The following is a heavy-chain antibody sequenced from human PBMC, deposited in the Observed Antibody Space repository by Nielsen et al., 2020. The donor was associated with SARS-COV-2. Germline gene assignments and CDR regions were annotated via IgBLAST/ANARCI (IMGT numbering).Heavy chain of an antibody. CDR2: ISSSSSTI. CDR1: GFTFSSYS. CDR3: ARDLYYDSSGFDY. V-gene: IGHV3-48*04. Sequence: GGSLRLSCAASGFTFSSYSMNWVRQAPGKGLEWVSYISSSSSTIYYADSVKGRFTISRDNAKNTLYLQMNSLRAEDTAVYYCARDLYYDSSGFDYWGQGTLVTVSS. J-gene: IGHJ4*02. D-gene: IGHD3-22*01.